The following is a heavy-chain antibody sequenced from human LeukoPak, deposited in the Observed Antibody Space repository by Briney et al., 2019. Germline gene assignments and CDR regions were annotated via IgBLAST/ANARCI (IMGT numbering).Heavy chain of an antibody. J-gene: IGHJ4*02. V-gene: IGHV3-74*01. CDR3: ARDFGSSFDY. CDR2: INRDGSST. D-gene: IGHD6-6*01. CDR1: GVIFSNYW. Sequence: GGSLRLSCAASGVIFSNYWMHWVRQAPGKGLVWVSRINRDGSSTSYADSVKGRFTISRDNAKNTLYLQMNSLRAEDTAVYYCARDFGSSFDYWGQGTLVTVSS.